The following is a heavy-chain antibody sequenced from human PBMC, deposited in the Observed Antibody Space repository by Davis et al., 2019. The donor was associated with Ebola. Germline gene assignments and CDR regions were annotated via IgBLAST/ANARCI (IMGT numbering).Heavy chain of an antibody. V-gene: IGHV3-7*01. CDR3: ARRMRSGWSGLIDS. J-gene: IGHJ4*02. Sequence: GESLKISCAASGFTFSSYWMSWVRQAPGKGLEWVANIKQDGSEKYYVDSVKGRFTISRDNAKNSLYLQMNTLRGEDTGVYFCARRMRSGWSGLIDSWGQGTLVTVSS. CDR2: IKQDGSEK. CDR1: GFTFSSYW. D-gene: IGHD6-19*01.